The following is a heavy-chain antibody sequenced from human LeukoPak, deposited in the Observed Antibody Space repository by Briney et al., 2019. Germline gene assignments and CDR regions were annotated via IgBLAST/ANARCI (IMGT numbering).Heavy chain of an antibody. J-gene: IGHJ4*02. CDR2: IYYSGST. CDR1: GGSISSSSYY. Sequence: SQTLSLTCTVSGGSISSSSYYWGWIRQPPGKGLEWIGSIYYSGSTYYNPSLKSRVTISVDTSKNQFSLKLSSVTAADTAVYYCARRSSGWLYYFDYWGQGTLVTVSS. D-gene: IGHD6-19*01. CDR3: ARRSSGWLYYFDY. V-gene: IGHV4-39*01.